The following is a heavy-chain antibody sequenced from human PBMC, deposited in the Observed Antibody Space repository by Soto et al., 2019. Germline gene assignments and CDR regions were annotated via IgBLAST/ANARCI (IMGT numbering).Heavy chain of an antibody. Sequence: GGSLRLSCAASGFTFSSYGMHWVRQAPGKGLEWVAVISYDGSNKYYADSVKGRFTISRDNSKNTLYLQMNSLRAEDTAVYYCAKDFSLDDYWGQGTLVTVSS. CDR1: GFTFSSYG. CDR2: ISYDGSNK. CDR3: AKDFSLDDY. V-gene: IGHV3-30*18. J-gene: IGHJ4*02. D-gene: IGHD3-3*02.